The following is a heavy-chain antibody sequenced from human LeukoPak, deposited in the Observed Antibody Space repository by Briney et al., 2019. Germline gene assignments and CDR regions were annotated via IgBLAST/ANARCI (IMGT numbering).Heavy chain of an antibody. Sequence: ASVKVSCKASGYILTGYYMHWVRQAPGQGLEWMGWINCNNGGTHYAQKFQGRVTMTRDTSISTAYMEVTRLTSDDTAVYYCARGYGDYTLMESWGQGTLVTVSS. CDR1: GYILTGYY. J-gene: IGHJ5*02. D-gene: IGHD4-17*01. CDR2: INCNNGGT. V-gene: IGHV1-2*02. CDR3: ARGYGDYTLMES.